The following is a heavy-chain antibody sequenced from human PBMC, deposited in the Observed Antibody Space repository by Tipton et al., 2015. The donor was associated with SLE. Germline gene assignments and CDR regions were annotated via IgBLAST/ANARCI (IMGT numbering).Heavy chain of an antibody. CDR3: ARGGYYGSGSSDY. V-gene: IGHV1-69*05. CDR1: GGTFSSYA. CDR2: IIPIFGTA. Sequence: QSGPEVKKPGSSVKVSCKASGGTFSSYAISWVRQAPGQGLEWMGGIIPIFGTANYAQKFQGRVTITTDESTSTAYMELSSLRSEDTAEYYCARGGYYGSGSSDYWGQGTLVTVSS. J-gene: IGHJ4*02. D-gene: IGHD3-10*01.